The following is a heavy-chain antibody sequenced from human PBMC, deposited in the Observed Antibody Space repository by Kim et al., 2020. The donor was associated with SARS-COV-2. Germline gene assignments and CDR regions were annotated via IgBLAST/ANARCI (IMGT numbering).Heavy chain of an antibody. CDR3: ARFDVNGLDV. V-gene: IGHV3-21*01. CDR1: RFTFPTYH. CDR2: ISFSGTYI. J-gene: IGHJ6*02. D-gene: IGHD3-9*01. Sequence: GGSLRLSCAASRFTFPTYHMNWVRQAPGKGLEWVSSISFSGTYIYYADSARGRFTISRDNSKALLSLLMNSLRAEDTGVYYCARFDVNGLDVWGQGTTVT.